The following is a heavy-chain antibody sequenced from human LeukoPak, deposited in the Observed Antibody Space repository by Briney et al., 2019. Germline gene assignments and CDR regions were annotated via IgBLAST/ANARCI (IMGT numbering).Heavy chain of an antibody. D-gene: IGHD5-18*01. CDR1: GYTFNLKY. CDR2: INPNSGGT. V-gene: IGHV1-2*02. CDR3: ARDIVMVTYWFDP. Sequence: GASVKVSCKTSGYTFNLKYIHWVRQAPGQGLEWMGWINPNSGGTNYAQKFQGRVTMTRDTSISTAYMELSRLRSDDTAVYYCARDIVMVTYWFDPWGQGTLVTVSS. J-gene: IGHJ5*02.